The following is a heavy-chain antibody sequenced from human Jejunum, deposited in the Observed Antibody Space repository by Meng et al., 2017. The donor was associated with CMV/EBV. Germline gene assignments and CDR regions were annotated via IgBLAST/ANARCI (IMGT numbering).Heavy chain of an antibody. V-gene: IGHV2-5*02. CDR2: IYRGDDK. J-gene: IGHJ4*02. CDR3: AHFVGGYYPSRPDY. Sequence: QTPLKESGPKLVKPTQTLTLTCSFSGFSPSTSGEGVGWIRQPPGKAPEWLALIYRGDDKRYSPSLNSRLTIAKDTSKNEVVLTLTNMGPIDTGTYYCAHFVGGYYPSRPDYWGQGTLVTVFS. D-gene: IGHD1-26*01. CDR1: GFSPSTSGEG.